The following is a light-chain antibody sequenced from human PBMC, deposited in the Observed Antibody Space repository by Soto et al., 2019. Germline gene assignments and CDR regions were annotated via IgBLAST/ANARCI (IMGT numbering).Light chain of an antibody. V-gene: IGLV4-69*01. CDR3: QIWGSGII. Sequence: QPVLTQSPSASASLGASVKLTCTLSSAHSLFAIAWHQQQPDKGPRFLMKLNNDGSHTKGDGIPDRFSGSSSGAERYLTISSLQSEDEADVACQIWGSGIIFGGGTQVTVL. CDR1: SAHSLFA. J-gene: IGLJ2*01. CDR2: LNNDGSH.